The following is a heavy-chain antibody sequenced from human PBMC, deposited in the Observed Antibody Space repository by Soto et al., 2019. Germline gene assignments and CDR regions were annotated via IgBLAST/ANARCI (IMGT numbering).Heavy chain of an antibody. CDR3: ARDHYVLRFLEWLPDYYYYYGMDV. J-gene: IGHJ6*02. Sequence: QVQLVESGGGVVQPGRSLRLSCAASGFTFSSYGMHWVRQAPGKGLEWVAVIWYDGSNKYYADSVKGRFTISRDNSKNTLYLQMNSLRAEDTAVYYCARDHYVLRFLEWLPDYYYYYGMDVWGQGTTVTVSS. D-gene: IGHD3-3*01. CDR2: IWYDGSNK. V-gene: IGHV3-33*01. CDR1: GFTFSSYG.